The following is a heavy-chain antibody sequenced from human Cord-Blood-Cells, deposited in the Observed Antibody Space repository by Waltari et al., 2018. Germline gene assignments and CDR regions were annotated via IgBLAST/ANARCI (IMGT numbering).Heavy chain of an antibody. CDR2: IIPIFGTE. CDR3: ARAALNSGSYNDAFDI. D-gene: IGHD1-26*01. J-gene: IGHJ3*02. V-gene: IGHV1-69*01. Sequence: QVQLVQSGAEVKKPGSSVKVSCKASGGTFSSYAISWVRQAPGQGLEWMGGIIPIFGTENYAQKCQGRGTITADESTSTAYMELSSLRSEDTAVYYCARAALNSGSYNDAFDIWGQGTMVTVSS. CDR1: GGTFSSYA.